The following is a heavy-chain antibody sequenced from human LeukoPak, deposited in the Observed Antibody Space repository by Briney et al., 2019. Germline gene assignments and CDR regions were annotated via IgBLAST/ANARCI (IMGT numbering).Heavy chain of an antibody. V-gene: IGHV4-31*03. CDR2: ISYRGGT. Sequence: SETLSLTCTVSGGSISSGGYYWSCIRQYPGKDLEWIGFISYRGGTYYKSSLKSRVTISSDTSNNQFSLKLSSVTAADTAVYYCARFVAAAGIEDHWGQGTLVTVSS. D-gene: IGHD6-13*01. CDR1: GGSISSGGYY. CDR3: ARFVAAAGIEDH. J-gene: IGHJ4*02.